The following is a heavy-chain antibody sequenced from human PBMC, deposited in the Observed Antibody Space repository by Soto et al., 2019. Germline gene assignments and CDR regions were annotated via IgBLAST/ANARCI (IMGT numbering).Heavy chain of an antibody. CDR3: SRIHFGGDPSYYYYGMDV. J-gene: IGHJ6*02. CDR2: IYYTGST. CDR1: GGSFSSGDYY. V-gene: IGHV4-30-4*01. D-gene: IGHD2-21*02. Sequence: QVQLQESGPGVVKPSQTLSLTCTVSGGSFSSGDYYWSWVRQPPGKGLEWSGYIYYTGSTFNNPSLQSRVSISIDTSKTPFSLKLSSVTAADTAVYYCSRIHFGGDPSYYYYGMDVWGQGTPVTVSS.